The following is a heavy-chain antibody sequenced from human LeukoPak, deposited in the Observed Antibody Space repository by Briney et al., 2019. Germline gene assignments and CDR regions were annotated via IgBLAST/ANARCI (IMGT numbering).Heavy chain of an antibody. CDR3: ARPRGYSYGYFDY. CDR1: GVSFSGYY. CDR2: INHSGST. D-gene: IGHD5-18*01. V-gene: IGHV4-34*01. J-gene: IGHJ4*02. Sequence: PSETLSLTCAVYGVSFSGYYWSWIRQPPGKGLEWIGEINHSGSTNYNPSLKSRVTISVDTSKNQFSLKLSSVTAADTAVYYCARPRGYSYGYFDYWGQGTLVTVSS.